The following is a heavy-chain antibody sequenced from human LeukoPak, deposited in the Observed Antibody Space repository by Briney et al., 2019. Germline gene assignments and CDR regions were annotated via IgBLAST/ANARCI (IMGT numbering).Heavy chain of an antibody. CDR1: VYTFTGYY. CDR3: ARDLYEWLPSTRPRDYYYYMDV. Sequence: GASVKVSCKASVYTFTGYYIHWVRQAPGQGGEYMGWINPNSGGTNYSQKFQGRVTMTRDTSISTAYMELSRLRFDDTAVYYCARDLYEWLPSTRPRDYYYYMDVWGEGTTVTVSS. V-gene: IGHV1-2*02. CDR2: INPNSGGT. J-gene: IGHJ6*03. D-gene: IGHD6-19*01.